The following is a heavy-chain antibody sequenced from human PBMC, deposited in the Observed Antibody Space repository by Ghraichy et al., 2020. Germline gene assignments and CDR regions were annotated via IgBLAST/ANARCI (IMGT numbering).Heavy chain of an antibody. V-gene: IGHV1-24*01. Sequence: ASVKVSCKVSGYTLTELSMHWVRQAPGKGLEWMGGFDPEDGETIYAQKFQGRVTMTEDTSTDTAYMELSSLRSEDTAVYYCATEVVVVPAAIKDPKVRRYYYYYGMDVWGQGTTVTVSS. D-gene: IGHD2-2*01. CDR2: FDPEDGET. CDR3: ATEVVVVPAAIKDPKVRRYYYYYGMDV. J-gene: IGHJ6*02. CDR1: GYTLTELS.